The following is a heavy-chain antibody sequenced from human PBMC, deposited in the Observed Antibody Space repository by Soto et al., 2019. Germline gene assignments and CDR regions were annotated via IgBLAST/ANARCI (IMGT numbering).Heavy chain of an antibody. V-gene: IGHV3-23*01. CDR3: AKARAQYYDFWSGYPVDY. J-gene: IGHJ4*02. D-gene: IGHD3-3*01. Sequence: EVQLLESGGGLVQPGGSLRLSCAASGFTFSSYAMSWVRQAPGKGLEWVSAISGSGGSTYYADSVKGRFTISRDNSKNTLYLQMTSLRAEETAVYYCAKARAQYYDFWSGYPVDYWGQGTLVTVSS. CDR2: ISGSGGST. CDR1: GFTFSSYA.